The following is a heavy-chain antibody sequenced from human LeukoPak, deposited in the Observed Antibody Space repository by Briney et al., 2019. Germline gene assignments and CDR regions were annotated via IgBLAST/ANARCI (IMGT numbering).Heavy chain of an antibody. CDR2: IVVSNGQR. J-gene: IGHJ3*02. Sequence: ASVRVSCKASGYTFRNYDITWVRQAPGQGLEWMGWIVVSNGQRNYAQKYQGRVTVTTDTSTSTAYMELRSLRSDDTAVYYCARFADVVATARAFDIWGQGTVVTVSS. D-gene: IGHD5-12*01. CDR3: ARFADVVATARAFDI. V-gene: IGHV1-18*01. CDR1: GYTFRNYD.